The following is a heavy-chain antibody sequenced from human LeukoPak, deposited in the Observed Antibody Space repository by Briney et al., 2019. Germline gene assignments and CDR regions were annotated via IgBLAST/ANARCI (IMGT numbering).Heavy chain of an antibody. J-gene: IGHJ4*02. D-gene: IGHD1-1*01. CDR1: GGSISSGSYY. CDR2: IYTSGST. CDR3: ARGPENWNEKDFDY. V-gene: IGHV4-61*02. Sequence: PSQTLSLTCTVSGGSISSGSYYWSWIRQPAGKGLEWIGRIYTSGSTNYNPSLKSRVTMSVDTSKNQFSLKLSSVTAADTAVYYCARGPENWNEKDFDYWGQGTLVTVSP.